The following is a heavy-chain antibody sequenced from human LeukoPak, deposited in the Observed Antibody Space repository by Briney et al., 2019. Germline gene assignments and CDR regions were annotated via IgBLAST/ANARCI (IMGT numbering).Heavy chain of an antibody. CDR3: ARRGADSYYYYMDV. CDR1: GFTFTSYA. V-gene: IGHV3-48*04. J-gene: IGHJ6*03. D-gene: IGHD4/OR15-4a*01. CDR2: ISSSSGTI. Sequence: GGSLRLSCAASGFTFTSYAMNWVRQAPGKGLEWVSHISSSSGTIYYADSVKGRFTISRDNAKNSVYLQMNSLTVEDTAVYYCARRGADSYYYYMDVWGKGTTVIVSS.